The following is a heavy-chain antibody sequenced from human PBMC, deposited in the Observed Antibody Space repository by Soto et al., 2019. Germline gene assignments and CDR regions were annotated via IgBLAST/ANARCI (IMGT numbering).Heavy chain of an antibody. D-gene: IGHD2-8*02. J-gene: IGHJ4*02. CDR2: FSLSGTT. Sequence: QVQLQESGPGLMKPSETLSLTCTVSGASITGSSYWSWIRQPAGKGLEWIGRFSLSGTTNYNPSLRSRVTMSADVSKNQFSLRLTAVTAADTALYYCARGMTPPGGPAWYYFDSWGQGTLVTVSS. CDR1: GASITGSSY. V-gene: IGHV4-4*07. CDR3: ARGMTPPGGPAWYYFDS.